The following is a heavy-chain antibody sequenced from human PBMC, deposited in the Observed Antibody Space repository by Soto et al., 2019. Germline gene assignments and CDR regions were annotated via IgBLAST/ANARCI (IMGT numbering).Heavy chain of an antibody. CDR2: VYYSGTT. CDR1: GGSVSNKTYY. Sequence: PSETLSLTCSVSGGSVSNKTYYWSWIRQPPGKRLEWIGYVYYSGTTNYNPSLKNRVTISVDLSKNQFSLRLSSVTTADTALYYCARTTAVPNTLRSRYFFDYWGQGTLVTVSS. D-gene: IGHD4-17*01. CDR3: ARTTAVPNTLRSRYFFDY. V-gene: IGHV4-61*01. J-gene: IGHJ4*02.